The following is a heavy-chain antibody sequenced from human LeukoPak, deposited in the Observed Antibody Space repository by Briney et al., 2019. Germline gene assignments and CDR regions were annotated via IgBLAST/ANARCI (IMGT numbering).Heavy chain of an antibody. D-gene: IGHD7-27*01. Sequence: NPSETLSLTCTVSGGSISSGNYYWTWIRQPAGKELEWIGRIHTSGNTNYNPSLESQVTISIDTSKNQFSLSLNSVTPADTAIYYCARDRAGDSFDIWGQGTMVTVPS. CDR3: ARDRAGDSFDI. J-gene: IGHJ3*02. CDR1: GGSISSGNYY. CDR2: IHTSGNT. V-gene: IGHV4-61*02.